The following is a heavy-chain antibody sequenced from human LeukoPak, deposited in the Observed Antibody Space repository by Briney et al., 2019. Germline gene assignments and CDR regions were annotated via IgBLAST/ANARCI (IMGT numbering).Heavy chain of an antibody. V-gene: IGHV4-61*08. J-gene: IGHJ4*02. D-gene: IGHD3-10*02. CDR3: ARQCSGSNPYYVSIDF. CDR1: GGSVSSGGCY. CDR2: LHSSGSI. Sequence: SETLSLTCSVSGGSVSSGGCYWSWIRQPPGKGLEWIGYLHSSGSINYNPSLTTRLTISVDTSKNQFSLRVTSVTAADAAVYYCARQCSGSNPYYVSIDFWGQGTLVTVSS.